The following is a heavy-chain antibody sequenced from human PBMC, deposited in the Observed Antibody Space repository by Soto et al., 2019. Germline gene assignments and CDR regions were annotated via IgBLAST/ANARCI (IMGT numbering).Heavy chain of an antibody. D-gene: IGHD6-13*01. V-gene: IGHV4-59*12. J-gene: IGHJ4*02. CDR3: ARGGIAAADPPDY. Sequence: PSENLSLTCPFSCGSLRTYYRSWIRQPRAKELAWIGYLYCSGSTNYNPSLKSRVTISVDKSKNQFSLKLSSVTAADTAVYYCARGGIAAADPPDYWGQGTLLTVS. CDR1: CGSLRTYY. CDR2: LYCSGST.